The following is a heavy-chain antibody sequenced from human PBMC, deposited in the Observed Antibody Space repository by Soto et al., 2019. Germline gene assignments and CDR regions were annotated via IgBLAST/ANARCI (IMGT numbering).Heavy chain of an antibody. J-gene: IGHJ4*02. CDR2: ISSSSSYT. Sequence: PGGSLRLSCAASGFTFSEYYMSWIRQAPGKGLEWVSYISSSSSYTNYADSVKGRFTISRDNAKNSLYLQMNSLRAEDTAVYYCARYDLYDILTGYYDYWGQGTLVTVSS. CDR3: ARYDLYDILTGYYDY. V-gene: IGHV3-11*06. CDR1: GFTFSEYY. D-gene: IGHD3-9*01.